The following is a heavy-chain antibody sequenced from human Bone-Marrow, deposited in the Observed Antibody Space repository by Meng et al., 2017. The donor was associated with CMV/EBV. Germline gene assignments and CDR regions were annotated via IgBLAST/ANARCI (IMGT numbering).Heavy chain of an antibody. J-gene: IGHJ4*02. Sequence: GGSLRLSCAASGFSFSTYSMNWVRQAPGKGLEWVSIIHSGGTTHYADSVRGRFTISRDHTKNTLYLQMTSLRPDDSGVYYCARSLNTAADYWGQGTLVTVSS. V-gene: IGHV3-66*02. CDR2: IHSGGTT. D-gene: IGHD6-13*01. CDR1: GFSFSTYS. CDR3: ARSLNTAADY.